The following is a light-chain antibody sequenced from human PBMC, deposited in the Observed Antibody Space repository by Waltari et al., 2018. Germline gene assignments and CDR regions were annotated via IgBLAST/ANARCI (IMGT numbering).Light chain of an antibody. CDR1: SRDVGSYSL. CDR2: EGS. J-gene: IGLJ1*01. V-gene: IGLV2-23*01. CDR3: CSYAGSSTYV. Sequence: QSALTQPASVSGSPGQSITISCTGHSRDVGSYSLVSWYQQHPGKAPKLIIYEGSKRPSGVSNRFSASKSGNTASLTISGLQAEDEADYYCCSYAGSSTYVFGTGTKVIVL.